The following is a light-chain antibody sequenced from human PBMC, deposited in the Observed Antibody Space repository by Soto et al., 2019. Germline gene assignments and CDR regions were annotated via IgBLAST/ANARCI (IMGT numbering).Light chain of an antibody. CDR2: AAS. CDR1: QSISDN. Sequence: QCPANLYETPGERATLSCRASQSISDNLAWYQQKPGQAPRLLIYAASARATGIPARISGSGSGTEFTLTISSLQSEDFAIYYGQRFETCRMTFGNGPRV. V-gene: IGKV3-15*01. J-gene: IGKJ1*01. CDR3: QRFETCRMT.